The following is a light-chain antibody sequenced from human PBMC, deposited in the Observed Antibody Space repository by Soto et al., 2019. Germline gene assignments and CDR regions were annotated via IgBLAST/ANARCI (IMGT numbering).Light chain of an antibody. CDR2: DVS. J-gene: IGLJ1*01. V-gene: IGLV2-11*01. CDR3: CAYAGGPYV. CDR1: SSDVGGYNY. Sequence: QSALTQPRSVSGSPGQSVAISCTGTSSDVGGYNYVSWYQQHPGQAPKLMIYDVSKRPSGVPDRFYGSKSDNTASLTISGLQAEDEAYYFCCAYAGGPYVFGTVTKLTVL.